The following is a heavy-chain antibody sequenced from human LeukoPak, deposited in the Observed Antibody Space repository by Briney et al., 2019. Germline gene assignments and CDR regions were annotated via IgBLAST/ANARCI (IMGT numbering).Heavy chain of an antibody. Sequence: SETLSLTCTVSGGSISSYYWSWIRQPPGKGLEWIGNINNSGTTNYNPSLKSRVTISVDTSKNQFSLKLTSVTAADTAVYYCARRASYDFWSGYPIRYYYYMDVWGKGTTVTVSS. CDR1: GGSISSYY. CDR2: INNSGTT. CDR3: ARRASYDFWSGYPIRYYYYMDV. V-gene: IGHV4-59*01. J-gene: IGHJ6*03. D-gene: IGHD3-3*01.